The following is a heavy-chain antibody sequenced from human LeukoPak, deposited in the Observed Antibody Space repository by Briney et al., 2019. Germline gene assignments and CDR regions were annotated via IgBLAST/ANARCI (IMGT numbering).Heavy chain of an antibody. J-gene: IGHJ4*02. CDR2: ISYDGSNK. Sequence: GGSLRLSCAASGFTFSSYAMHWVRQAPGKGLEWVAVISYDGSNKYYADSVKGRFTISRDNSKNTLYLQMNSLRAEDTAVYHCARDSLSSGGSLFDYWGQGTLVTVSS. CDR3: ARDSLSSGGSLFDY. CDR1: GFTFSSYA. D-gene: IGHD2-15*01. V-gene: IGHV3-30-3*01.